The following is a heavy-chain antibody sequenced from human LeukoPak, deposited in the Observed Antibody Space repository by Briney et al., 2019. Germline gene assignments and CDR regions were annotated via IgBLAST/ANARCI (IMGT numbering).Heavy chain of an antibody. D-gene: IGHD3-16*02. Sequence: PSETLSLTCTVSGGSISSGSYYWSWIRQPAGKGLEWIGRIYTSGSTNYNPSLKSRVTISVDTSKNQFSLKLSSVTAADTAVYYCASATFYDYVWGSYRSDSFDYWGQGTLVTVSS. J-gene: IGHJ4*02. V-gene: IGHV4-61*02. CDR3: ASATFYDYVWGSYRSDSFDY. CDR2: IYTSGST. CDR1: GGSISSGSYY.